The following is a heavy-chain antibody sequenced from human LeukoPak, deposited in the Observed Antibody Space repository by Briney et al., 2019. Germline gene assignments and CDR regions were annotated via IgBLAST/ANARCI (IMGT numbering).Heavy chain of an antibody. CDR3: ARVVVGGYSYGHLDY. Sequence: SETLSLTCTVSGGSISSGDYYWSWIRQPPGKGLEWIGYIYYSGSTYYNPSLKSRVTISVDTSKNQFSLKLSSVTAADTAVYYCARVVVGGYSYGHLDYWGQGTLVTVSS. D-gene: IGHD5-18*01. J-gene: IGHJ4*02. CDR1: GGSISSGDYY. CDR2: IYYSGST. V-gene: IGHV4-30-4*01.